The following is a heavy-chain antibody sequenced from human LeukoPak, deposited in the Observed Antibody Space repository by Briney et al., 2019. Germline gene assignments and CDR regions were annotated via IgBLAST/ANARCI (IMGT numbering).Heavy chain of an antibody. CDR3: ARGTRNLKLTMIRGVIITRDAFDI. Sequence: SETLSLTCTVSGDSISSDYWSWIRQPPGKGLEWIGEINHSGSTNYNPSLKSRVTISVDTSKNQFSLKLSSVTAADTAVYYCARGTRNLKLTMIRGVIITRDAFDIWGQGTMVTVSS. CDR2: INHSGST. CDR1: GDSISSDY. V-gene: IGHV4-34*01. J-gene: IGHJ3*02. D-gene: IGHD3-10*01.